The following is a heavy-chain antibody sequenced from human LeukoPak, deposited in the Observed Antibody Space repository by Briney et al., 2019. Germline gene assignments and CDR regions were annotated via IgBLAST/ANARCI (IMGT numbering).Heavy chain of an antibody. Sequence: ASVKVSCKAAGYTFTSYGISWVRQAPGQGLEWMGWISAYNGNTNYAQKLQGRVTMTTDTSTSTAYMELRSLRSDDTAVYYCARDRATVTTLGYWGQGTLVTVSS. V-gene: IGHV1-18*01. J-gene: IGHJ4*02. CDR1: GYTFTSYG. CDR3: ARDRATVTTLGY. D-gene: IGHD4-17*01. CDR2: ISAYNGNT.